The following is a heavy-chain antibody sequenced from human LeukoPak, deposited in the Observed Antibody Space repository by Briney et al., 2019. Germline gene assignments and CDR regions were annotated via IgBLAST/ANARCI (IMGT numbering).Heavy chain of an antibody. CDR2: IGAGADT. CDR3: AKGKGLRYFDWLPDFDY. D-gene: IGHD3-9*01. CDR1: GFSFSNSD. V-gene: IGHV3-13*01. J-gene: IGHJ4*02. Sequence: PGGSLRLSCAASGFSFSNSDMHWVRQATGKGLEWVSAIGAGADTYYPDSVKGRFTISRENAKNSLYLQMNSLRAEDTAVYYCAKGKGLRYFDWLPDFDYWGQGTLVTVSS.